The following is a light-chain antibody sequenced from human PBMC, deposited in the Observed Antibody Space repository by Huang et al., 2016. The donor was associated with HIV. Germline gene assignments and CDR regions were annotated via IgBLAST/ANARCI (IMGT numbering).Light chain of an antibody. V-gene: IGKV1-9*01. Sequence: DIQLTQSPSSLSASVGDRVTITCRASQGIRSYLAWYQQKSGKAPKLLIYDASSLQSGGPSRFSGSGSGTDFTLTISSLQPEDFATYYCQQINAYPLTFGGGTKVEIK. CDR1: QGIRSY. J-gene: IGKJ4*01. CDR2: DAS. CDR3: QQINAYPLT.